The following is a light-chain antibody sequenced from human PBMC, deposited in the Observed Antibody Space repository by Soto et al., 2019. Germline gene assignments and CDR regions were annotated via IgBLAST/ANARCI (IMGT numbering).Light chain of an antibody. CDR1: SGDIGSYNR. J-gene: IGLJ1*01. V-gene: IGLV2-14*01. Sequence: QSALTQPASVSGSPGQSITISCTGTSGDIGSYNRVSWYQQHPGKAPKLIIYEVTDRPSGVSNRLSGSKSGNTASLTISGLQAEDEAEYYCSSYTIINTRARVFGTGTKLTVL. CDR3: SSYTIINTRARV. CDR2: EVT.